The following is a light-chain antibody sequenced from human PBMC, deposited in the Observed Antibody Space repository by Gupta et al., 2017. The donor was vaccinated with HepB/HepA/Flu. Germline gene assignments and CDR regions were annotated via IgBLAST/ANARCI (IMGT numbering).Light chain of an antibody. V-gene: IGKV1-33*01. Sequence: DIQMTQSPSSLSASVGDKVTITCQASQDINNYLIWYQQKPGRAPKLLIYDTSNLETGVPSRFSGSGSGTEFTLTISILQPEDVATYLCQQEDDLPYTFGQGTKLESK. CDR3: QQEDDLPYT. CDR1: QDINNY. CDR2: DTS. J-gene: IGKJ2*01.